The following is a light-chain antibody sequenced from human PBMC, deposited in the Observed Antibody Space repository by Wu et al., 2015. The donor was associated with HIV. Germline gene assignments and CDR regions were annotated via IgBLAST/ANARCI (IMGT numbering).Light chain of an antibody. J-gene: IGKJ1*01. V-gene: IGKV3-20*01. CDR3: QQYVSSPQT. CDR1: QSVTSNY. Sequence: EIVLTQSPGTLSLSPGERATLSCRASQSVTSNYLAWYQHKPGQAPRLLIYGASTRATGIPDRFSGSGSGSATDFTLTISRLEPEDFAVYYCQQYVSSPQTFGQGTKVEI. CDR2: GAS.